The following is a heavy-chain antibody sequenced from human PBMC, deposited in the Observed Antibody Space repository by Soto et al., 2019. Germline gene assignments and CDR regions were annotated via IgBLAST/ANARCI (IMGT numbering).Heavy chain of an antibody. CDR1: GGTFSSYT. CDR2: IIPILGIA. CDR3: ARDRGSGWYPLDY. V-gene: IGHV1-69*08. J-gene: IGHJ4*02. Sequence: QVQLVQSGAEVKKPGSSVKVSCKASGGTFSSYTISWVRQAPRQGLEWMGRIIPILGIANYAQKFQGRVTITADKSTSTADMELSSLRSEETAVYYCARDRGSGWYPLDYWGQGTLVTVSS. D-gene: IGHD6-19*01.